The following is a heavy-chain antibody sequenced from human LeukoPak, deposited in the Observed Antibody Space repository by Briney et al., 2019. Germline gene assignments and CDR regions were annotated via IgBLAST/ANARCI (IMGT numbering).Heavy chain of an antibody. CDR3: ARGRFSGSYYSMFDY. CDR2: ISYDGSNK. CDR1: GFTFSSYA. V-gene: IGHV3-30*04. Sequence: GRSLRLSCAASGFTFSSYAMHWVRQAPGKGLEWVAVISYDGSNKYYADSVKGRFTISRDNSKNTLYLQMNSLRAEDTAVYYCARGRFSGSYYSMFDYWGQGTLVTVSS. D-gene: IGHD3-10*01. J-gene: IGHJ4*02.